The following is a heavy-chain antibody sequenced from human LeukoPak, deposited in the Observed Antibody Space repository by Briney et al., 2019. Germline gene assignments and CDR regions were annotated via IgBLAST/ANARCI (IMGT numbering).Heavy chain of an antibody. Sequence: SVKVSCKASGGTFSSYAISWVRQAPGQGLEWMGGIIPIFGTANYAQKFQGRVTITTDEPTSTAYMELSSLRSEDTAVYYCARNPIFDSAFDYWGQGTLVTVSS. CDR1: GGTFSSYA. V-gene: IGHV1-69*05. CDR2: IIPIFGTA. CDR3: ARNPIFDSAFDY. J-gene: IGHJ4*02. D-gene: IGHD5/OR15-5a*01.